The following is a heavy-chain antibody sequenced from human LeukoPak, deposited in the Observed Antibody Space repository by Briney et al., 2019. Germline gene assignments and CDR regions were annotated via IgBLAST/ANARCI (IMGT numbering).Heavy chain of an antibody. Sequence: SETLSLTCTVSGGSVSSGSYYWSWIRQPPGKGLEWIGYIYYSGSTNYNPSLKSRVTISVDTSKNQFSLKLSSVTAADTAVYYCARVGEHYDILTGSLSQWYFDYWGQGTLVTVSS. CDR2: IYYSGST. V-gene: IGHV4-61*01. D-gene: IGHD3-9*01. CDR3: ARVGEHYDILTGSLSQWYFDY. J-gene: IGHJ4*02. CDR1: GGSVSSGSYY.